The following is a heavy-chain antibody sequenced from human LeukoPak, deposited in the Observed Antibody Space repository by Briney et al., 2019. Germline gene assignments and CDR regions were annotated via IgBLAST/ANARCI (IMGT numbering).Heavy chain of an antibody. CDR1: GYSFTSYW. V-gene: IGHV5-51*01. CDR3: ARDRVGPSSYLDY. Sequence: PGESLKISCKGSGYSFTSYWIGWVRQMPGKGLEWMGIIYPGDSDTRNSPSFQGQVSISADKSISTAYMELSRLRSDDTAVYYCARDRVGPSSYLDYWGQGSLVTVSS. J-gene: IGHJ4*02. D-gene: IGHD1-26*01. CDR2: IYPGDSDT.